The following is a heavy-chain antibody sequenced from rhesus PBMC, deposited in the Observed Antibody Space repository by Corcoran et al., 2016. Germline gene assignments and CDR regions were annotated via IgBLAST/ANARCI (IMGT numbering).Heavy chain of an antibody. CDR3: ARQLLSLFDY. CDR1: GGSISSSYW. D-gene: IGHD2-33*01. CDR2: IYGSGGST. J-gene: IGHJ4*01. V-gene: IGHV4-93*02. Sequence: QVQLQESGPGVVKPSETLSLTCAVSGGSISSSYWWSWIRLSPGKGLEWIGGIYGSGGSTEYNPSLKSRVTISIDTSKNQFSLKLSSVTAADTAVYYCARQLLSLFDYWGQGVLVTVSS.